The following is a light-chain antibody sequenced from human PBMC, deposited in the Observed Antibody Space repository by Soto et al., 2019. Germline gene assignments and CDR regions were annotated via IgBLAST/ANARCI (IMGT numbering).Light chain of an antibody. CDR3: QQYGSSPLT. Sequence: EIVLTQSPGTLSLSPGERATLSCRASQSISSSYLAWNQQKPGQAPRLLIYGASIRATGITDRFSGSGSGTDFTLTISRLETEDFAVYYFQQYGSSPLTFGGGTKVEIK. J-gene: IGKJ4*01. CDR1: QSISSSY. V-gene: IGKV3-20*01. CDR2: GAS.